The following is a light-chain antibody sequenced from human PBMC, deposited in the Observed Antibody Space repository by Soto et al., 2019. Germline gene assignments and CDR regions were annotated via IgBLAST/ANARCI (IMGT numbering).Light chain of an antibody. CDR3: QQYGSSGT. J-gene: IGKJ1*01. CDR1: QSVINNY. Sequence: EIVLTQSPGTLSLSPWGRATVCCRSSQSVINNYLAWYQQKPGQAPRLLIYGASNRATGIPDRFSGSGSGTDFTLTISRLEPEDFAVYYCQQYGSSGTFGQGTKV. CDR2: GAS. V-gene: IGKV3-20*01.